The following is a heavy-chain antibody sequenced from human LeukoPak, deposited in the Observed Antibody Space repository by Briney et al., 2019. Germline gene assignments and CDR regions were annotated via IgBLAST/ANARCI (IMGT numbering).Heavy chain of an antibody. Sequence: ASVKVSCKASGYTFTGYYMHWVRQAPGQGLEWMGRINPNSGGTNYAQKFQGRVTMTRDTSISTAYKELSRLRSDDTAVYYCARVPRRDSSGPFDYWGQGTLVTVSS. CDR2: INPNSGGT. D-gene: IGHD3-22*01. CDR3: ARVPRRDSSGPFDY. J-gene: IGHJ4*02. V-gene: IGHV1-2*06. CDR1: GYTFTGYY.